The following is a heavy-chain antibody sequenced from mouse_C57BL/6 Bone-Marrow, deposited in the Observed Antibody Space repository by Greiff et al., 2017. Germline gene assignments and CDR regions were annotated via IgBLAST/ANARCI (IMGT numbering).Heavy chain of an antibody. CDR2: ISYDGSN. J-gene: IGHJ4*01. CDR1: GYSITSGYY. CDR3: ARGKGYDDAMDY. Sequence: EVQLQESGLGLVKPSQSLSLTCSVTGYSITSGYYWNWIRQFPGNKLEWMGYISYDGSNNYNPSLKNRISITRDTSKNQFFLKLNSVTTEDTATYYCARGKGYDDAMDYWGQGTSVTVSS. V-gene: IGHV3-6*01. D-gene: IGHD2-2*01.